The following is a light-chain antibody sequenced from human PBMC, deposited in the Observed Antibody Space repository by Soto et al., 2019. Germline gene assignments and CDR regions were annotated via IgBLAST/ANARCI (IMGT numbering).Light chain of an antibody. J-gene: IGKJ1*01. CDR2: GAS. Sequence: DIQMTQSPPTLSASVGDRVTITCRASQSIRHYLAWYQQMPGKAPKLLIYGASTLQSGVPSRFSGSGSGTEFTLTISSLQPDDFGTYSCTPDISYSQTFGQRTNVDIK. CDR1: QSIRHY. CDR3: TPDISYSQT. V-gene: IGKV1-5*01.